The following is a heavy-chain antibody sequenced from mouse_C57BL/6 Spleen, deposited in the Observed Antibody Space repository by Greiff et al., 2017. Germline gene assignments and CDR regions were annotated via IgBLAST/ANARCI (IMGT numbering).Heavy chain of an antibody. D-gene: IGHD3-2*02. CDR2: IHPNSGST. CDR3: AETAQATSWFAY. J-gene: IGHJ3*01. Sequence: QVQLQQPGAELVKPGASVKLSCKASGYTFTSYWMHWVKQRPGQGLEWIGMIHPNSGSTNYYEKFKSKATLTVDKSSSTAYMQLSSLTSEDSAVYYCAETAQATSWFAYWGQGTLVTVSA. V-gene: IGHV1-64*01. CDR1: GYTFTSYW.